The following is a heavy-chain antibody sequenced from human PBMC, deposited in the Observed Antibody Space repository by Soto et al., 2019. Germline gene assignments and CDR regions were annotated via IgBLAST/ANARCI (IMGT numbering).Heavy chain of an antibody. CDR1: GFTFSSYS. J-gene: IGHJ6*03. Sequence: GGSLRLSCAASGFTFSSYSMNWVRQAPGKGLEWVSYISSSSSTIYYADSVKGRFTISRDNAKNSLYLQMNSLRAEDTAVYYCARGFGVVIIDDYYYMDVWGKGTTVTVSS. D-gene: IGHD3-3*01. V-gene: IGHV3-48*01. CDR3: ARGFGVVIIDDYYYMDV. CDR2: ISSSSSTI.